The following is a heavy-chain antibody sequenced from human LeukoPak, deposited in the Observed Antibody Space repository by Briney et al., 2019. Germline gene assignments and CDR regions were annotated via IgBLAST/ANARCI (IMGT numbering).Heavy chain of an antibody. D-gene: IGHD6-19*01. CDR2: ISGSSSTI. CDR1: GFTFSSYS. CDR3: ARISYTSGNDFDY. Sequence: GGSLRLSCAASGFTFSSYSMNWVRQAPGKGLEWVSYISGSSSTIYYADSVKGRFTISRDNAKNSLYLHMNSLRAEDTAVYYCARISYTSGNDFDYWGQGTLVTVSS. J-gene: IGHJ4*02. V-gene: IGHV3-48*01.